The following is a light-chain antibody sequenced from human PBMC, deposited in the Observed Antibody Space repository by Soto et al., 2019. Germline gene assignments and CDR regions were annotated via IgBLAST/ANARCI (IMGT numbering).Light chain of an antibody. J-gene: IGKJ5*01. CDR3: QQYYSYPSIT. CDR2: AAS. V-gene: IGKV1-39*01. Sequence: DVQMTQAPSSLSSSVGDRVTITCRASQSVSIYLNWYQQKPGKAPNLLISAASSLQNGVPSRFRGSGSGTDFTLTISGLQPEDFATYYCQQYYSYPSITFGQGTRLEIK. CDR1: QSVSIY.